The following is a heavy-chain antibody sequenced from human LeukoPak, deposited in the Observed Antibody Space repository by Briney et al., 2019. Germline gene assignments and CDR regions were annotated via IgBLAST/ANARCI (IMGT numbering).Heavy chain of an antibody. D-gene: IGHD2-15*01. CDR1: GFTFSGYP. CDR3: AKAGPLIVVVVAAPLDY. V-gene: IGHV3-30-3*02. J-gene: IGHJ4*02. CDR2: ISYDGSNK. Sequence: PGGSLRLSCAASGFTFSGYPIHWVRQAPGKGLEWVAVISYDGSNKYYADSVKGRFTISRDNSKNTLYLQMNSLRAEDTAVYYCAKAGPLIVVVVAAPLDYWGQGTLVTVSS.